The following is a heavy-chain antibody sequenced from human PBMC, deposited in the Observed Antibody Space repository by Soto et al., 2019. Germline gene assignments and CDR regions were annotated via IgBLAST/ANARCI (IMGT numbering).Heavy chain of an antibody. CDR1: GGSISNYY. V-gene: IGHV4-59*01. CDR2: IYYSGST. Sequence: SETLSLTCIVSGGSISNYYCSWIRQPPGKGLEWIGYIYYSGSTNYNPSLQSRVTISVDTSKNQFSLKLSSVTAADTAVYYCARAVLPATVPFDYWGQGTLVTVSS. J-gene: IGHJ4*02. D-gene: IGHD2-2*01. CDR3: ARAVLPATVPFDY.